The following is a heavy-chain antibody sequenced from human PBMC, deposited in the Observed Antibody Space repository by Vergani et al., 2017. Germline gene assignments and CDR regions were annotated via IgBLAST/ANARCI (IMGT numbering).Heavy chain of an antibody. CDR2: MNPNSGNT. V-gene: IGHV1-8*03. D-gene: IGHD5-12*01. Sequence: QVQLVQSGAEVKKPGASVKVSCKASGYTFTSYDINWVRQATGQGLEWMGWMNPNSGNTGYAQKFQGRVTITRNTSISTAYMELSSLRSEDTAVYYCARVRPNSGYGWHQNYYGMDVWGQGTTVTVSS. CDR3: ARVRPNSGYGWHQNYYGMDV. CDR1: GYTFTSYD. J-gene: IGHJ6*02.